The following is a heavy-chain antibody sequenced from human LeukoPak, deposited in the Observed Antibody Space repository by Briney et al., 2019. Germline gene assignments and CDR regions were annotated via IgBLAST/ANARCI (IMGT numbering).Heavy chain of an antibody. CDR3: ARDNEVRGVPNYYYMDV. V-gene: IGHV1-18*04. D-gene: IGHD3-10*01. CDR1: GYSFTCHY. J-gene: IGHJ6*03. Sequence: GASVKVSCKASGYSFTCHYMHWVRQAPGQGLEWMGWISAYNGNTNYAQKLQGRVTMTTDTSTSTAYMELRSLRSDDTAVYYCARDNEVRGVPNYYYMDVWGKGTTVTISS. CDR2: ISAYNGNT.